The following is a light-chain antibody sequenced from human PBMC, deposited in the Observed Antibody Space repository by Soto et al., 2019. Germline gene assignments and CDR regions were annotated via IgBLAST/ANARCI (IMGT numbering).Light chain of an antibody. Sequence: QSVLAQPTSASGTPGQRVTISCSGGGFNIGTNNVNWYQQLPGTAPKRLIYSNNQRPSGVPDRFSGSKSGTSASLAISGLQSEDEADYYCAAWDDSLNTYVFGIGTKVTVL. CDR3: AAWDDSLNTYV. J-gene: IGLJ1*01. V-gene: IGLV1-44*01. CDR2: SNN. CDR1: GFNIGTNN.